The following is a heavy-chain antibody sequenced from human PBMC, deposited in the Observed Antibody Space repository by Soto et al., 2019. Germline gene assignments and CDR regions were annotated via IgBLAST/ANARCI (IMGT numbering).Heavy chain of an antibody. V-gene: IGHV4-59*12. CDR3: ARDGAYYGSGYYYYGMDV. Sequence: SETLSLTCTVSGGSIISYYWSWIRQPPGKGLEWIGYIYDSGSTSYNPSLKSRVTMSVDTSKNQFSLKLNSVTAADTAVYYCARDGAYYGSGYYYYGMDVWGQATTVTVSS. J-gene: IGHJ6*02. CDR1: GGSIISYY. CDR2: IYDSGST. D-gene: IGHD3-10*01.